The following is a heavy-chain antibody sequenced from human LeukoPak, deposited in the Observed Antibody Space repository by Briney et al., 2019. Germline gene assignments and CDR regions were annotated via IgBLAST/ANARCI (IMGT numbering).Heavy chain of an antibody. Sequence: GSLRLSCAASGFTFSDYYMSWIRQAPGKGLEWVSYISSSGSTIYYADSVKGRFTISRDNAENSLYLQMNSLRAEDTAVYYCASAVPGRDGYSQVDYWGQGTLVTVSS. CDR2: ISSSGSTI. J-gene: IGHJ4*02. CDR3: ASAVPGRDGYSQVDY. D-gene: IGHD5-24*01. V-gene: IGHV3-11*01. CDR1: GFTFSDYY.